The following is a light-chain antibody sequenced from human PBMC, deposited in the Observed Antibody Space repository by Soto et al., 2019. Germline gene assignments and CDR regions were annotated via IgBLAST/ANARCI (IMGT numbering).Light chain of an antibody. Sequence: IQLTQSPSFLSASVGDEVTITCRASQTIMTYLNWYQLKPGKPPRLLIYAASSLQSGVPSRFSGSGSGTDFTLTISSLQPEDFATYSCQQSYNSPQTFGRGTKVDIK. CDR2: AAS. J-gene: IGKJ1*01. CDR3: QQSYNSPQT. CDR1: QTIMTY. V-gene: IGKV1-39*01.